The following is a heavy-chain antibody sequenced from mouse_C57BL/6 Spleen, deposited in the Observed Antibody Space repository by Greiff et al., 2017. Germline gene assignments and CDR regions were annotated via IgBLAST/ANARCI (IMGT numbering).Heavy chain of an antibody. Sequence: EVMLVESGGGLVKPGGSLKLSCAASGFTFSSYAMSWVRQTPEKRLEWVATISDGGSYTYYPGNVKGRFTISRDNAKNNLYLQMSHLKSEDTAMYYCARDSDWQFDYWGQGTTLTVSS. J-gene: IGHJ2*01. V-gene: IGHV5-4*01. CDR3: ARDSDWQFDY. CDR2: ISDGGSYT. CDR1: GFTFSSYA.